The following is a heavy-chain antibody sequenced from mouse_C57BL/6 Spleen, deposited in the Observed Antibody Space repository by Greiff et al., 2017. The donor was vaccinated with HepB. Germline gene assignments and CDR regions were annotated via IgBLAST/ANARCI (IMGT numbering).Heavy chain of an antibody. CDR1: GYSFTGYF. D-gene: IGHD2-1*01. J-gene: IGHJ3*01. CDR2: INPYNGDT. V-gene: IGHV1-20*01. Sequence: VQLKESGPELVKPGDSVKISCKASGYSFTGYFMNWVMQSHGKSLEWIGRINPYNGDTFYNQKFKGKATLTVDKSSSTAHMELRSLTSEDSAVYYCASLYGKGGLAYGGKGTLVTASA. CDR3: ASLYGKGGLAY.